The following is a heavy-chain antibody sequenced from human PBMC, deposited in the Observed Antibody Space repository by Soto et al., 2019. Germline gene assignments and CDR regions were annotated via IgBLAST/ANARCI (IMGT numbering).Heavy chain of an antibody. Sequence: GGSLRLSCAASGFTFSSYSMNWVRQAPGKGLEWVSYSSSSSRTIYYADSVKGRFTISRDNAKNSLYLQMNSLRAEDTAVYYCARETYNWKNYVWGSYHLGPFDYWGQGTLVTVSS. V-gene: IGHV3-48*01. CDR1: GFTFSSYS. CDR3: ARETYNWKNYVWGSYHLGPFDY. J-gene: IGHJ4*02. CDR2: SSSSSRTI. D-gene: IGHD3-16*02.